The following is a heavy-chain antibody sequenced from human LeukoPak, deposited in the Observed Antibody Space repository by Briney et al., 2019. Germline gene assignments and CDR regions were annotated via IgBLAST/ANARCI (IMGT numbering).Heavy chain of an antibody. J-gene: IGHJ5*02. CDR2: ITTISHYI. Sequence: PGGSLRLSCAASGFTLSDYHMNWVRQAPGKGLEWLSSITTISHYIYYAGAVRGRFTISRDNAKNSLYLQMNSLRGEDTAVYYCARSGGPGTYHQLRYNWCDPWGQGTLVTVSS. D-gene: IGHD3-10*01. V-gene: IGHV3-21*01. CDR3: ARSGGPGTYHQLRYNWCDP. CDR1: GFTLSDYH.